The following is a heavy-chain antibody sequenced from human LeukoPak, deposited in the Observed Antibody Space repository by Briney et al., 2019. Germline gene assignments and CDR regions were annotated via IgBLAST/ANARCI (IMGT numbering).Heavy chain of an antibody. CDR2: IASDGSYT. V-gene: IGHV3-30*04. J-gene: IGHJ4*02. CDR3: AREGTYSDYWSGYFEY. CDR1: GFVFSIYA. D-gene: IGHD3-3*01. Sequence: GGPLRLSCEGSGFVFSIYAIHWIRQSPGRGLEWVAVIASDGSYTDYVHSLKDRFTISRDNSKNTVYLDVTSLTPEDAAVYYCAREGTYSDYWSGYFEYWGQGTRVIVSS.